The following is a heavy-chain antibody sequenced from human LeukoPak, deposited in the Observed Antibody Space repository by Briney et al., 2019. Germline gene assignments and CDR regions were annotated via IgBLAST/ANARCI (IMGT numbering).Heavy chain of an antibody. CDR3: ARDGSLYGSGSWSYNYMDV. CDR2: ISYDGTDK. J-gene: IGHJ6*03. CDR1: GFTFSTYA. Sequence: SGGSLRLSCVASGFTFSTYAMHWVRQSSGTGLEWVAVISYDGTDKYYADSVKGRFTISRDNSKNTLYLQMNSLRPEDTAVYYCARDGSLYGSGSWSYNYMDVWGKGTTVTISS. D-gene: IGHD3-10*01. V-gene: IGHV3-30*04.